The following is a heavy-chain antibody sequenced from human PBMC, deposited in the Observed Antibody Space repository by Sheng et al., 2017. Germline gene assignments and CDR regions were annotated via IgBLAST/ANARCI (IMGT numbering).Heavy chain of an antibody. CDR2: ISSSSSYI. D-gene: IGHD6-19*01. CDR3: ARGLIAVAGTDI. J-gene: IGHJ3*02. Sequence: EVQLVESGGGLVKPGGSLRLSCAASGFTFSSYSMNWVRQAPGKGLEWVSSISSSSSYIYYADSVKGRFTISRDNAKNSLYLQMNSLRAEDTAVYYCARGLIAVAGTDIWGQRDNGHRLF. V-gene: IGHV3-21*01. CDR1: GFTFSSYS.